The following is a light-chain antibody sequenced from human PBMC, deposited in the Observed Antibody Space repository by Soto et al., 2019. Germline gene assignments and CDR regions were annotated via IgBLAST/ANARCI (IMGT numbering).Light chain of an antibody. Sequence: EIVMTQSPATLSVSPGERATLSCRASQSVSSKLAWYQQKPGQAPRLLIYGASTRATGIPARFSGSGSGTEFTLTISSLQSEDFAVHYCQEYNNWHPITFGGGTKVEI. CDR3: QEYNNWHPIT. CDR1: QSVSSK. J-gene: IGKJ4*01. CDR2: GAS. V-gene: IGKV3-15*01.